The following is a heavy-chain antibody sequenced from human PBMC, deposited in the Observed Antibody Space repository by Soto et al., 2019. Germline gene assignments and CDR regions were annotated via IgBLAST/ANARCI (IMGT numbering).Heavy chain of an antibody. CDR1: GFTFDDYA. CDR2: ISWNSGSI. V-gene: IGHV3-9*01. CDR3: SKTHQRNTYYDFWSGYFNAFDI. D-gene: IGHD3-3*01. Sequence: PGGSLRLSCAASGFTFDDYAMHWVRQAPGKGLEWVSGISWNSGSIGYADSVKGRFTISRDNAKNSLYLQMNSLRAEDTDLYYCSKTHQRNTYYDFWSGYFNAFDIWGQGTMVTVSS. J-gene: IGHJ3*02.